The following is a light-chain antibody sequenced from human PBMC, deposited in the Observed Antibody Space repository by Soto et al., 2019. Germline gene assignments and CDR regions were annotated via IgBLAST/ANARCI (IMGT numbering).Light chain of an antibody. CDR1: QSVSSN. CDR2: GAS. Sequence: EIVMTQSPATLSVSPGARATLSCRASQSVSSNLAWYQQKPGQAPRLLIYGASTRATGIPARFSGSGSGIEFTLTIRSLQSEDFAVYYCQQYNNWPRTFGQGTKVEIK. J-gene: IGKJ1*01. V-gene: IGKV3-15*01. CDR3: QQYNNWPRT.